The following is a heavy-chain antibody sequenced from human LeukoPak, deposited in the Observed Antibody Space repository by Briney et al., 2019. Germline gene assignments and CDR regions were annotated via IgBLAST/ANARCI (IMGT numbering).Heavy chain of an antibody. V-gene: IGHV4-59*01. Sequence: SETLSLTCTVSGGSISSYYWSWIRQPPGKGLEWIGYIYYSGSTDYNPSLKSRVTISVDTSKNQFSLKLSSVTAADTAVYYCARVVFGAQYYYGSKAVGHWFDPWGQGTLVTVSS. CDR1: GGSISSYY. CDR2: IYYSGST. CDR3: ARVVFGAQYYYGSKAVGHWFDP. J-gene: IGHJ5*02. D-gene: IGHD3-10*01.